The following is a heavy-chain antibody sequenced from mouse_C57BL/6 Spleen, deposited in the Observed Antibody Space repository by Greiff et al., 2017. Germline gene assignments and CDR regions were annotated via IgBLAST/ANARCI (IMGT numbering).Heavy chain of an antibody. V-gene: IGHV5-4*01. Sequence: EVQRVESGGGLVKPGGSLKLSCAASGFTFSSYAMSWVRQTPEKRLEWVATISDGGSYTYYPDNVKGRFTISRDNAKNNLYLQMSHLKSEDTAMYYCAREGGYYYGSSYYFDYWGQGTTLTVSS. J-gene: IGHJ2*01. CDR1: GFTFSSYA. D-gene: IGHD1-1*01. CDR3: AREGGYYYGSSYYFDY. CDR2: ISDGGSYT.